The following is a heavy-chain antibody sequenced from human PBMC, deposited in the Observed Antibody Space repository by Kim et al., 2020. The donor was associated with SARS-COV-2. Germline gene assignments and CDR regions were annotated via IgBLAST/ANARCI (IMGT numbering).Heavy chain of an antibody. J-gene: IGHJ4*02. V-gene: IGHV3-74*01. CDR2: INSDGSST. CDR1: GFTFSSYW. CDR3: ARGFKAAAGTSFDY. Sequence: GGSLRLSCAASGFTFSSYWMHWVRQAPGKGLVWVSRINSDGSSTSYADSVKGRFTISRDNAKNTLYLQMNSLRAEDTAVYYCARGFKAAAGTSFDYWGQGTLVTVSS. D-gene: IGHD6-13*01.